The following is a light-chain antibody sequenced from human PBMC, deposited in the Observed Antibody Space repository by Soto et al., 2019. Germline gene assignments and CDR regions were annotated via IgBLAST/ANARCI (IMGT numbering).Light chain of an antibody. CDR1: SSDVGAYNY. CDR3: SSYTDSSTRV. CDR2: EVN. V-gene: IGLV2-14*01. J-gene: IGLJ3*02. Sequence: QSALTQPASVSGSPGQSITISCTGSSSDVGAYNYVSWYQQHPGSAPKLMIYEVNNRPSGVSNRFSGSKSGNTASLTISGLQADDEADYYCSSYTDSSTRVFGGGTKLTVL.